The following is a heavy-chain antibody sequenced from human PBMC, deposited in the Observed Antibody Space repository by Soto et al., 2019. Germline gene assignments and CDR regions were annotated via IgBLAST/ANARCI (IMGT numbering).Heavy chain of an antibody. V-gene: IGHV4-30-2*01. CDR2: IYHSGST. J-gene: IGHJ4*02. CDR3: ARQIPPRYSGYASHFDY. CDR1: GGSISSGGYS. D-gene: IGHD5-12*01. Sequence: SETLSLTCAVSGGSISSGGYSWSWIRQPPGKGLEWIGYIYHSGSTYYNPSLKSRVTISVDRSKNQFSLKLSSVTAADTAVYYCARQIPPRYSGYASHFDYWGQGTLVTVSS.